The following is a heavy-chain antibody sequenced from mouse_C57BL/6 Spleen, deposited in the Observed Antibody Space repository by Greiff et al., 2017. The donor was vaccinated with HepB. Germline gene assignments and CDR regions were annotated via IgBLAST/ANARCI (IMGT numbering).Heavy chain of an antibody. D-gene: IGHD2-1*01. Sequence: VQLQQSGAELARPGASVKLSCKASGYTFTSYGISWVKQRTGQGLEWIGEIYPRSGNTYYNEKFKGKATLTADKSSSTAYMELRSLTSEDSAVYFCARRRAYGNYEYYAMDYWGQGTSVTVSS. CDR2: IYPRSGNT. CDR3: ARRRAYGNYEYYAMDY. CDR1: GYTFTSYG. V-gene: IGHV1-81*01. J-gene: IGHJ4*01.